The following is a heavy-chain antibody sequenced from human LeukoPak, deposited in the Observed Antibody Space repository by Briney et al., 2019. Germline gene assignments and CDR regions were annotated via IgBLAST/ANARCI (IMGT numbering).Heavy chain of an antibody. D-gene: IGHD3-10*01. Sequence: GGSLKISCYGSAYITTNYWIGWVRQMAGKGLVCMGIIYPGDSDTRYSPSFQGQVTISADKSISTAYLQWSSLRASDTAMYYCARSSYYGDILPFDYWGQGTLVTVSS. J-gene: IGHJ4*02. CDR3: ARSSYYGDILPFDY. CDR2: IYPGDSDT. CDR1: AYITTNYW. V-gene: IGHV5-51*01.